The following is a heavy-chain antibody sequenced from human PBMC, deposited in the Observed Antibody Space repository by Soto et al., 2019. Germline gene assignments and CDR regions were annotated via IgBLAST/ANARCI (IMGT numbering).Heavy chain of an antibody. CDR3: ARDQGSHPGD. CDR1: GLSISSGDW. J-gene: IGHJ4*02. CDR2: IHHSGSA. Sequence: QVQLQESGPDLVRPSGTVSLTCAVSGLSISSGDWWSWVRQPPGKGLEWIGEIHHSGSANYNPSLKSRVTLSVVPSKDLFSLTLISVTAADTAFYYCARDQGSHPGDWGQGTLVSVSS. D-gene: IGHD6-13*01. V-gene: IGHV4-4*02.